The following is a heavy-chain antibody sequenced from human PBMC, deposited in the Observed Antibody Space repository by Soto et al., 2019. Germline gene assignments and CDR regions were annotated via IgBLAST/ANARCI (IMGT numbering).Heavy chain of an antibody. Sequence: GGSLRLSXAASGFTFSFYPMSWARQAPGKGLEWVSGISSSAGTIYYADPVKGRFTISRDNSKNTLYLQMDSLRAEDTGVYYCAKGYEVSPPVASAWYSNYFYGVDVWGRGTTVTVSS. CDR3: AKGYEVSPPVASAWYSNYFYGVDV. J-gene: IGHJ6*02. D-gene: IGHD6-19*01. V-gene: IGHV3-23*01. CDR2: ISSSAGTI. CDR1: GFTFSFYP.